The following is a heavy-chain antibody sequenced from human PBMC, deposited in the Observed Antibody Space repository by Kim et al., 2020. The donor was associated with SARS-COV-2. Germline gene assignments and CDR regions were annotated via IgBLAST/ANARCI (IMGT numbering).Heavy chain of an antibody. Sequence: GGSLRLSCAASGFTFSSYSMNWVRQAPGKGLEWVSSISSSSSYIYYADSVKGRFTISRDNAKNSLYLQMNSLRAEDTAVYYCARAPRFGESHAFDIWGQGTMVTVSS. CDR1: GFTFSSYS. J-gene: IGHJ3*02. D-gene: IGHD3-10*01. V-gene: IGHV3-21*01. CDR2: ISSSSSYI. CDR3: ARAPRFGESHAFDI.